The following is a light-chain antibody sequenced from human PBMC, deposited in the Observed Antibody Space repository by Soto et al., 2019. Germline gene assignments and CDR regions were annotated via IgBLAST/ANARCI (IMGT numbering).Light chain of an antibody. CDR1: QSISSW. V-gene: IGKV1-5*03. CDR2: KAS. Sequence: DIQMTQSPSTLSASVGDRVTITCRASQSISSWLAWYQQKPGKAPKLLIYKASSLESGVPSRFSGSGSGTEFTLTISSLQPDDFATYYCQQYGSSPPYAFGQGTNLEIK. J-gene: IGKJ2*01. CDR3: QQYGSSPPYA.